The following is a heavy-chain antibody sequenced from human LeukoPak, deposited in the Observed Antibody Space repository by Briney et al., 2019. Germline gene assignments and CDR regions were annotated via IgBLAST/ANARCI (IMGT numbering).Heavy chain of an antibody. V-gene: IGHV1-18*01. CDR2: ISPYNGNT. J-gene: IGHJ3*02. Sequence: ASVKVSCKASGYTFNTYGVTWVRQAPGQGLEWMGWISPYNGNTNYAQKLQGRVTMTTDTSTSTAYMVLRSLRSDDTAVYYCAREGDGRSGEVRAFEIWGQGTMVTVSS. D-gene: IGHD3-10*01. CDR3: AREGDGRSGEVRAFEI. CDR1: GYTFNTYG.